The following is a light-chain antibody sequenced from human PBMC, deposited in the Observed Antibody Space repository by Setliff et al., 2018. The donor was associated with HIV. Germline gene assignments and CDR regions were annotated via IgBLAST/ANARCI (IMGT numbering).Light chain of an antibody. CDR1: SSNIGSNT. Sequence: QSVLTQPPSASGTPGQRVTISCSGSSSNIGSNTVNWYQQLPGTAPKLLIYRNNQRPSGVPDRFSGSKSGTPASLAISGLQSEDEADYYCAAWDDSLNGLYVFGTGTKVTV. CDR2: RNN. CDR3: AAWDDSLNGLYV. J-gene: IGLJ1*01. V-gene: IGLV1-44*01.